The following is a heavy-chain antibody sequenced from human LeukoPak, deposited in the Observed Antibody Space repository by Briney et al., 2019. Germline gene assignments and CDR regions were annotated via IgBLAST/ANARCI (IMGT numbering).Heavy chain of an antibody. CDR3: ARPGGYGSGGNY. D-gene: IGHD2-8*02. CDR1: GGSVSGSYY. CDR2: MYSSGTI. J-gene: IGHJ4*02. V-gene: IGHV4-61*01. Sequence: PSETLSLTCTVSGGSVSGSYYWNWIRQPPGKGLEWIGYMYSSGTINYNPSLKSRVTVSIDMSKNQFSLKLSSVTAADTAVYYCARPGGYGSGGNYWGQGTLVTVSS.